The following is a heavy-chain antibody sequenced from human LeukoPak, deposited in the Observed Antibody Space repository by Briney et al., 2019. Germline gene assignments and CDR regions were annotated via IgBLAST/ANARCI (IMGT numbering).Heavy chain of an antibody. CDR1: GFTFSSYS. CDR3: ARGVARYCSGGSCYGSGY. D-gene: IGHD2-15*01. V-gene: IGHV3-21*01. J-gene: IGHJ4*02. CDR2: ISSSSSYI. Sequence: PGGSLRLSCAASGFTFSSYSMTWVRQAPGKGLEWVSSISSSSSYIYYADSVKGRFTISRDNAKNSLYLQMNSLRAEDTAVYYCARGVARYCSGGSCYGSGYWGQGTLVTVSS.